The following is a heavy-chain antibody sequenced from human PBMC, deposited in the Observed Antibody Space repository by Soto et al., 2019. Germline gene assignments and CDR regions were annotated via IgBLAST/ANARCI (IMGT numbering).Heavy chain of an antibody. D-gene: IGHD2-2*01. J-gene: IGHJ4*02. CDR2: IYYSGST. CDR1: GGSFSGYY. CDR3: ARQEIVVVPAARGDYFEY. Sequence: SEALSLTCAFYGGSFSGYYLSLIRQPPCKVLEWIGYIYYSGSTNYNPSLKSRVTISVDTSKNQFSLKLSSVTAADTAVYYCARQEIVVVPAARGDYFEYWGQGTLVTVSS. V-gene: IGHV4-59*08.